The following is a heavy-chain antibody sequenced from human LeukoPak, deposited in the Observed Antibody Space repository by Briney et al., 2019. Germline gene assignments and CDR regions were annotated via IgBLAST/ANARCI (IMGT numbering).Heavy chain of an antibody. Sequence: GGSLRLSCAASGLTFSSYWMSWVRQAPGKGLEWVANIKEDGSEKHYADSVKGRFTISRDNAKNTLYLQMNSLRAEDTAVYYCARDLRVAAGDYWGQGTLVTVSS. D-gene: IGHD2-15*01. V-gene: IGHV3-7*03. J-gene: IGHJ4*02. CDR2: IKEDGSEK. CDR3: ARDLRVAAGDY. CDR1: GLTFSSYW.